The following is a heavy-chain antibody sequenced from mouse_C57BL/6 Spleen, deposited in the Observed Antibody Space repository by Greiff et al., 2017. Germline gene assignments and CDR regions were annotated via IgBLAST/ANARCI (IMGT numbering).Heavy chain of an antibody. V-gene: IGHV1-82*01. J-gene: IGHJ1*03. CDR1: GYAFSSSW. CDR3: ARGGYGNDD. D-gene: IGHD2-10*02. CDR2: ICPGDGGT. Sequence: QVQLQQSGPELVKPGASVKISCKASGYAFSSSWMNWVKQRPGQGLEWIGRICPGDGGTNYNGKFKGKATLTADKSSSTAYMQLSSLTSEDSAVYFCARGGYGNDDWGTGTTVTVSS.